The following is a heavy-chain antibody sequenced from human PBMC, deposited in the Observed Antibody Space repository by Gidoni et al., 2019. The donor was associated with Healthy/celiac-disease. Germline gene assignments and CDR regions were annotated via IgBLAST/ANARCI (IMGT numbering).Heavy chain of an antibody. CDR3: TRFYDFWSCYYSPLYGMDV. D-gene: IGHD3-3*01. Sequence: EVQLVESGGGVVQPGGSLKLSCAASGLTVSGSARHWGRQASGKGLEWFGRIRSKANSYATAYAASVKGRFTISRDDSKNTAYLQMNSLKTEDTAVYYCTRFYDFWSCYYSPLYGMDVWGQGTTVTVSS. CDR1: GLTVSGSA. CDR2: IRSKANSYAT. V-gene: IGHV3-73*01. J-gene: IGHJ6*02.